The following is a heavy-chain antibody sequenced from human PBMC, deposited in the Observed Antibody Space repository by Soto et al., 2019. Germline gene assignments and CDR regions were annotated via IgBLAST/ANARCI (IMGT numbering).Heavy chain of an antibody. CDR2: MNPNSGNT. Sequence: GASVKVSCKASGYTFTSYDINWVRQATGQGLEWMGWMNPNSGNTGDAQKVQGRVTMTRNTSISTAYMELSSLRSEDTAVYYCARVVTVRGVIITFGFNYWGQGTLVTVSS. CDR3: ARVVTVRGVIITFGFNY. CDR1: GYTFTSYD. V-gene: IGHV1-8*01. J-gene: IGHJ4*02. D-gene: IGHD3-10*01.